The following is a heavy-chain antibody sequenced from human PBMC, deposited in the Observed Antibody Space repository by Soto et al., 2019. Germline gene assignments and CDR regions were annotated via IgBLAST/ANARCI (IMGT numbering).Heavy chain of an antibody. D-gene: IGHD3-3*02. J-gene: IGHJ6*02. CDR1: GGTFTSSA. Sequence: QVHLEQSGAEVKQPGSSVKVSCKASGGTFTSSAISWVRQAPGQGLEWMGGIMPVFRTPDYAQKFQGRVTVSADESTSTAYMELSGLTSDDTAVYYCARDKDRPQLGGNYYYILDVWGQGTTVTVSS. V-gene: IGHV1-69*12. CDR3: ARDKDRPQLGGNYYYILDV. CDR2: IMPVFRTP.